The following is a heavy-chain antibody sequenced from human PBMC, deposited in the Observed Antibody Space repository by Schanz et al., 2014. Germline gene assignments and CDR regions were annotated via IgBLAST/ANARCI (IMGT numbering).Heavy chain of an antibody. CDR3: AKDAPYPFDL. CDR1: GFTFSSYG. CDR2: ISGSGAST. V-gene: IGHV3-23*04. J-gene: IGHJ2*01. Sequence: VQLVESGGGVVQPGRSLRLSCAASGFTFSSYGMHWVRQAPGKGLEWVSGISGSGASTYYADSVKGRFTISRDNSNKTVDLQMNSLRAEDTAIYYCAKDAPYPFDLWGRGTLITVSS.